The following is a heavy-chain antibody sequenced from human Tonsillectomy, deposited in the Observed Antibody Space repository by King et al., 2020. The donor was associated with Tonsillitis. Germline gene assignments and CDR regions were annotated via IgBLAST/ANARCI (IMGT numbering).Heavy chain of an antibody. CDR1: GFSFRIYW. J-gene: IGHJ3*01. D-gene: IGHD4-17*01. V-gene: IGHV3-7*01. CDR2: IKGDGGEK. Sequence: VQLVESGGGLVQPGGSLRLSCAASGFSFRIYWMSWVRQAPGKGLEWVANIKGDGGEKYYVDSVKGRFTISRDNAKNSLYLQMNSLRAEDTAVYYCARGDSITVTSSGAFDLWGQGTMVTASS. CDR3: ARGDSITVTSSGAFDL.